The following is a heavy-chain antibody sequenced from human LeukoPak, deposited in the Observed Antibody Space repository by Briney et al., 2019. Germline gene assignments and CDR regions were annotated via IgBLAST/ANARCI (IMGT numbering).Heavy chain of an antibody. D-gene: IGHD3-10*01. J-gene: IGHJ5*02. CDR1: GFTFSTYW. CDR2: IKQDGSEK. Sequence: GGSLRLSCEASGFTFSTYWMSWVRQAPGKGLEWVANIKQDGSEKYYVDSVKGRFTISRDNAKNSLYLQMNSLRPEDTAIYYCARDRGPGWFDPWGQGTLVTVSS. CDR3: ARDRGPGWFDP. V-gene: IGHV3-7*03.